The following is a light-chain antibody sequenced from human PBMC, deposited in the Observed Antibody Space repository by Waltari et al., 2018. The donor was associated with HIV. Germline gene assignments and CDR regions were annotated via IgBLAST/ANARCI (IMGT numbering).Light chain of an antibody. CDR1: SSNIGTNS. Sequence: QSVLTQPPSASGTPGQRVTITCSGSSSNIGTNSVPWSQQLPRTNPKLLIYRDNQRPSGVPDRFSASKSGTSASLAIRGLRSEDEGDYYCAAWDDSLGGRGLFGGGTRLTVL. CDR2: RDN. CDR3: AAWDDSLGGRGL. J-gene: IGLJ3*02. V-gene: IGLV1-47*01.